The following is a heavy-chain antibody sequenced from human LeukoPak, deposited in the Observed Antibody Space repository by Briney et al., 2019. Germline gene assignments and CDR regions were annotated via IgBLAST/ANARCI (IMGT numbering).Heavy chain of an antibody. V-gene: IGHV4-61*02. CDR2: IYTSGST. Sequence: SETLSLTCTVSGGSISSGSYYWSWIRQPAGKGLEWIGRIYTSGSTYYNPSLKSRVTISVDTSKNQFSLKLSSVTAADTAVYYCARLLAPLNYYDSSGKYYFDYWAREPWSPSPQ. CDR3: ARLLAPLNYYDSSGKYYFDY. CDR1: GGSISSGSYY. D-gene: IGHD3-22*01. J-gene: IGHJ4*02.